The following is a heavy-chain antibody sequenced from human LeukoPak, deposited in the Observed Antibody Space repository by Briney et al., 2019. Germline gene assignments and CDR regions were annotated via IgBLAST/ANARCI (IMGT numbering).Heavy chain of an antibody. D-gene: IGHD3-22*01. J-gene: IGHJ4*02. CDR3: AKGVYYDSSGYHRLDY. V-gene: IGHV3-30*18. CDR1: GFTFSSYG. CDR2: ISYDGSNK. Sequence: GGSLRLSCAASGFTFSSYGMHWVRQAPGKGLEWVAVISYDGSNKYCADSVKGRFTISRDNSKNTLYLQMNSLRAEDTAVYYCAKGVYYDSSGYHRLDYWGQGTLVTVSS.